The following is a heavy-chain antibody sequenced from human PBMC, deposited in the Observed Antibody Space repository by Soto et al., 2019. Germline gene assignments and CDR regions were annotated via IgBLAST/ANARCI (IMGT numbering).Heavy chain of an antibody. D-gene: IGHD7-27*01. CDR3: ATISLGAFDI. CDR1: GFTFSTYS. CDR2: ISTISSTI. J-gene: IGHJ3*02. V-gene: IGHV3-48*02. Sequence: EVQLVESGGGLVQPGGSLRLSCAASGFTFSTYSLNWVRQAPGKGLEWVSYISTISSTIYYADSVKGRFTISRDNDKNFLYLQMNSLRDEDTAMYYCATISLGAFDIWGQGIMVTVSS.